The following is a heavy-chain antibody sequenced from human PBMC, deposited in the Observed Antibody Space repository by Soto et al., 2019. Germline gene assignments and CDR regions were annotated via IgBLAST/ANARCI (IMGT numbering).Heavy chain of an antibody. CDR2: ITTDKGKT. CDR3: ATRSPAFDY. V-gene: IGHV1-18*01. J-gene: IGHJ4*02. Sequence: VKVSCKTSGYTFTSYGISWVRQAPGQGLERMGWITTDKGKTTYAQKFQGRVTMTTDTSTSTAYMELRSLRSDDTAVYYCATRSPAFDYWGQGTLVTVSS. CDR1: GYTFTSYG.